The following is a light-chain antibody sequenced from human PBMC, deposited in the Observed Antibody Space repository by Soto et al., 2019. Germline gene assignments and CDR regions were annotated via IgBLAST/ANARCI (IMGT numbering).Light chain of an antibody. V-gene: IGKV1-39*01. J-gene: IGKJ2*01. CDR1: QNIDIY. CDR3: QQSYSAPHT. Sequence: DIRMTQSPSSLSASVRDRVTITCRASQNIDIYLNWYQQSPGKAPKLLIYAASNLQSGVPSRFTGRGSGTDFTLTIGSLQPEDFATYYCQQSYSAPHTFGQGTKLETK. CDR2: AAS.